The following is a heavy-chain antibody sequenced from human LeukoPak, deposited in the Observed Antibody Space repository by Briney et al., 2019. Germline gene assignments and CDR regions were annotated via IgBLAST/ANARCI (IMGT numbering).Heavy chain of an antibody. CDR3: ARDRVGSGWPRPFYFEF. Sequence: ASVKVSCKPSGYTFTGYYLHWVRQARGQALEWMGWINPNTGATIYAQKFQGRVTMSRDTSISTAYMELTSLRSDDTAVYYCARDRVGSGWPRPFYFEFWGQGTLVTVSS. CDR2: INPNTGAT. V-gene: IGHV1-2*02. J-gene: IGHJ4*02. D-gene: IGHD6-19*01. CDR1: GYTFTGYY.